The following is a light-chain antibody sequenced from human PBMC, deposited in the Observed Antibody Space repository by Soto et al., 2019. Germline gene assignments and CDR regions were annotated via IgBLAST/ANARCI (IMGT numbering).Light chain of an antibody. CDR1: QSVSSSY. V-gene: IGKV3-20*01. CDR2: GAS. CDR3: QQYGSSRIT. J-gene: IGKJ5*01. Sequence: EIVLTQSPGTLSLSPGEIATLSCMASQSVSSSYLAWYQQKPGQAPRLLIYGASSRATGIPDRFSGSGSGTEFTLTIRRLEPEDFAVYYCQQYGSSRITFGQGTRLEIK.